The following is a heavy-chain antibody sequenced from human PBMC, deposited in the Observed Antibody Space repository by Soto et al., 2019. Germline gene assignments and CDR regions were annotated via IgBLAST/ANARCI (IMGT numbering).Heavy chain of an antibody. J-gene: IGHJ6*02. CDR3: ARDTIAAAGTYYYYGMDV. V-gene: IGHV5-10-1*01. D-gene: IGHD6-13*01. CDR2: IDPSDSYT. Sequence: GESLKISCKGSGYSFTSYWISWVRQMPGKGLEWMGRIDPSDSYTNYSPSFQGHVTISADKSISTAYLQWSSLKASDTAMYYCARDTIAAAGTYYYYGMDVWGQGTTVTVSS. CDR1: GYSFTSYW.